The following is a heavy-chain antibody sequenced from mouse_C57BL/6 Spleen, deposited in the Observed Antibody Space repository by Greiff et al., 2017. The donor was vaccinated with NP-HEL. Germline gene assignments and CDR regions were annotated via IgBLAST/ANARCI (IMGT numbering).Heavy chain of an antibody. CDR2: IWSGGST. CDR3: AIPDAMDY. Sequence: VQLQQSGPGLVQPSQSLSITCTVSGFSLTSYGVHWVRQSPGKGLEWLGVIWSGGSTDYNAAFISRLSISKDNSKSQVFFKMNSLKADDTAIYYCAIPDAMDYWGHGTSVTVSS. J-gene: IGHJ4*01. V-gene: IGHV2-2*01. CDR1: GFSLTSYG.